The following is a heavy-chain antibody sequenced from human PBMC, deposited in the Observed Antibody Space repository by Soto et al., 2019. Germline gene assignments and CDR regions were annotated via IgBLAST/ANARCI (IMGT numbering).Heavy chain of an antibody. CDR2: ISYDGSNK. CDR1: GFTFSNYA. V-gene: IGHV3-30-3*01. J-gene: IGHJ4*02. CDR3: ARPDLAGGSYPDY. Sequence: QVQLVESGGGVVQPGRSLRLSCAASGFTFSNYAMHWVRQAPGKGLEWVAVISYDGSNKYYADSVKGRFTISRDNSKNTLYLQMNSLRAEDTAMYYWARPDLAGGSYPDYWGQGTLVTVSS. D-gene: IGHD1-26*01.